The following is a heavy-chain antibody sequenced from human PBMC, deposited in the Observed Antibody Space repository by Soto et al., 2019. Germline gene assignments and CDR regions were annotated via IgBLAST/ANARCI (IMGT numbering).Heavy chain of an antibody. CDR3: ARADKYYYYYGMDV. V-gene: IGHV6-1*01. J-gene: IGHJ6*02. CDR1: GDSVSSNSAA. Sequence: SETLSLTCAISGDSVSSNSAAWNWIRQSPSRGLEWLGRTYYRSKWYNDYAVSVKSRITINPDTSKNQFSLQLNSVAPEDTAVYYCARADKYYYYYGMDVWGQGTTVTVSS. CDR2: TYYRSKWYN.